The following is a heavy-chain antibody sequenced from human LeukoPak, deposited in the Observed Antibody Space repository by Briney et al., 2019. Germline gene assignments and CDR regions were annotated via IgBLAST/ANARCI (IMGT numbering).Heavy chain of an antibody. J-gene: IGHJ4*02. CDR3: AKTPYSGSSPPFLDY. D-gene: IGHD1-26*01. Sequence: GGSLRLSCKASGFIFSDYYMTWIRQVPGKRPEWVAYVGDSGSTVYYRDSVEGRFIISRDNAKSSLFLEMNSLRAEDTAVYYCAKTPYSGSSPPFLDYWGQGTLVTVSS. V-gene: IGHV3-11*01. CDR2: VGDSGSTV. CDR1: GFIFSDYY.